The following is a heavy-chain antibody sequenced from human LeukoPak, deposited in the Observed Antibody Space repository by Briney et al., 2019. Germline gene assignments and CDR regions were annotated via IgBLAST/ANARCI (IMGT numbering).Heavy chain of an antibody. D-gene: IGHD5/OR15-5a*01. CDR1: GASISSYY. CDR3: ASLYADRDAFDV. CDR2: IYYSGST. J-gene: IGHJ3*01. V-gene: IGHV4-59*08. Sequence: SETLSLTCAVSGASISSYYWSWIRQPPGKGLEWIGYIYYSGSTNYNPPLKSRVTISVDTSKKQFSLKLSSVTAADTAVYYCASLYADRDAFDVWGQGTMVTVSS.